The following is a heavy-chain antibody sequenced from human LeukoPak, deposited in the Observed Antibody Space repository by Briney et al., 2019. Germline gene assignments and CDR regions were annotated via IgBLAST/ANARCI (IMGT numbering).Heavy chain of an antibody. CDR1: GGFISSYY. J-gene: IGHJ4*02. D-gene: IGHD3-10*01. CDR2: IYTSGST. CDR3: ARSLWMVRGVIRY. Sequence: SETLSLTCTVSGGFISSYYWTWIRKPAGKGLEWIGRIYTSGSTNYNPSLKSRVTISVDTSKNQFSLKLSSVTAADTAVYYCARSLWMVRGVIRYWGQGTLVTVSS. V-gene: IGHV4-4*07.